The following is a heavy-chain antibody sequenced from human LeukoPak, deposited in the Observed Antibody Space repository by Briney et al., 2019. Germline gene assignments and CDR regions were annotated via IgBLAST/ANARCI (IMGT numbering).Heavy chain of an antibody. J-gene: IGHJ2*01. D-gene: IGHD2-21*02. Sequence: GGSLRLSCVASGFTFSSYTMHWVRQAPGKGLEWVAVISFDGNTKYYADSVRGRVPISRDNSRNTLFLEINSLRPEDTAVYFCARAAVVTGGLDLWGRGTLVTVSS. CDR3: ARAAVVTGGLDL. CDR2: ISFDGNTK. CDR1: GFTFSSYT. V-gene: IGHV3-30*03.